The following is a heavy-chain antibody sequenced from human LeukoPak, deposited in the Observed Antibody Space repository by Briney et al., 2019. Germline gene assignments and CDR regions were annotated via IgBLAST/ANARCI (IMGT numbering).Heavy chain of an antibody. CDR1: GYTFTNYW. CDR3: ARQGYCSGGSCYSVDP. CDR2: IYPHDSDT. D-gene: IGHD2-15*01. J-gene: IGHJ5*02. V-gene: IGHV5-51*01. Sequence: GESLKISCKGSGYTFTNYWIGWVRQMPGKGLEWMGIIYPHDSDTRYSPSFQGQVTISADKSINTAYLQWSSLKASDTAMYYCARQGYCSGGSCYSVDPWGQGTLVTVSS.